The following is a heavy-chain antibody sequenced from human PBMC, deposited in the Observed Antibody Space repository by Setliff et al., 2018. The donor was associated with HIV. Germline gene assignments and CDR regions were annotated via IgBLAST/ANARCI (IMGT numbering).Heavy chain of an antibody. J-gene: IGHJ4*02. Sequence: GGSLRLSCAASGFTFDDYGMSWVRQAPGKGLEWVGFIRGAAYGGTIEYAASVKGRFTISRDDSKNTLYLQMNSLKTEDTAVYYCTARPRKNYDNPFDYWGQGTLVTVSS. CDR1: GFTFDDYG. V-gene: IGHV3-49*04. D-gene: IGHD3-22*01. CDR2: IRGAAYGGTI. CDR3: TARPRKNYDNPFDY.